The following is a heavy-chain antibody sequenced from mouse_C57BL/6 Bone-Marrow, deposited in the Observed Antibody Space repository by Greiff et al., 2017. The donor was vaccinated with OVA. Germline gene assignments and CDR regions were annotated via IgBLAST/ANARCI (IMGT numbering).Heavy chain of an antibody. CDR3: ARPYHHAFAY. V-gene: IGHV1-26*01. Sequence: VQLKESGPELVKPGASVKISCKASGYTFTDYYMNWVKQSHGKSLEWIGDINPNNGGTSYNQKFKGKATLTVDKSSSTAYMELRSLTSEDSAVYYCARPYHHAFAYWGQGTLVTVSA. D-gene: IGHD2-10*01. CDR1: GYTFTDYY. CDR2: INPNNGGT. J-gene: IGHJ3*01.